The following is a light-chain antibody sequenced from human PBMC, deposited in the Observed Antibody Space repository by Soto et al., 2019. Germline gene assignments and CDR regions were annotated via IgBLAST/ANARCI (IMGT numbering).Light chain of an antibody. CDR3: QHSWT. CDR1: QSVSSSY. CDR2: GAS. V-gene: IGKV3-20*01. J-gene: IGKJ1*01. Sequence: EIVLTQSPGTLSLSPGERATLSCKASQSVSSSYLAWYQQKPGQAPRLLIYGASSRATGIPDRFSGSGSGTDFTLTISRLEPEDFAVYYCQHSWTFGQGTKVDI.